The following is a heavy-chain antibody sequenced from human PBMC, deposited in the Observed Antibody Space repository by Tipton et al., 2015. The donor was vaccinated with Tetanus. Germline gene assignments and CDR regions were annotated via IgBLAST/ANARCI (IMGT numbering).Heavy chain of an antibody. J-gene: IGHJ4*02. CDR1: GGSISGGDYV. CDR3: ARIYDFWSGYYSDH. D-gene: IGHD3-3*01. V-gene: IGHV4-30-4*01. CDR2: IYSSGSI. Sequence: TLSLTCTVSGGSISGGDYVWNWIRQPPGKGLEWIGYIYSSGSISYNPSLKSRVTISVDTSKNQFSLKLSSVTAADTAVYYCARIYDFWSGYYSDHWGQGTLVTVSS.